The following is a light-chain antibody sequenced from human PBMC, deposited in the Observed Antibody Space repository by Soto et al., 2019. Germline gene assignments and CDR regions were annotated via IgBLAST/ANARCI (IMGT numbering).Light chain of an antibody. CDR1: QSINSW. J-gene: IGKJ2*01. Sequence: DIQMTQSPSTLSASIGDTVIITCRASQSINSWLAWYQQKPGKAPKLLIHKASTLESGVPSRFSGSKPGTEFNLTISSLQPDDFATFYCQQYDRFPYTFGQGTKLEIK. CDR2: KAS. CDR3: QQYDRFPYT. V-gene: IGKV1-5*03.